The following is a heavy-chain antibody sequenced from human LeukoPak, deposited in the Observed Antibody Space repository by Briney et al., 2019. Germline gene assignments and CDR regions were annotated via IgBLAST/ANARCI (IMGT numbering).Heavy chain of an antibody. J-gene: IGHJ6*03. Sequence: GASVKVSCKASGYTFTGYYMYWVRQAPGQGLEWMGWINPNSGGTNYAQKFQGRVTMTRDTSISTAYMELNRLRSDDTAVYYCARSPCGSTSCYIGYYYYYYMDVWGKGTTVTVSS. CDR2: INPNSGGT. CDR3: ARSPCGSTSCYIGYYYYYYMDV. D-gene: IGHD2-2*02. CDR1: GYTFTGYY. V-gene: IGHV1-2*02.